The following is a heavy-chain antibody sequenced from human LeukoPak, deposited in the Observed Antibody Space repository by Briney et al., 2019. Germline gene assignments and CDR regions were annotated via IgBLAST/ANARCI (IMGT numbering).Heavy chain of an antibody. CDR2: IYSGGST. V-gene: IGHV3-53*01. J-gene: IGHJ3*02. Sequence: GGSLRLSCAASGFTVSSNYMSWVRQAPGKGLEWVSVIYSGGSTYYADSVKGRFTISRDNSKNTLYLQMNSLRAEDTAVYYCARAFEVDVAFDIWGQGTMVTVSS. CDR1: GFTVSSNY. CDR3: ARAFEVDVAFDI. D-gene: IGHD3-9*01.